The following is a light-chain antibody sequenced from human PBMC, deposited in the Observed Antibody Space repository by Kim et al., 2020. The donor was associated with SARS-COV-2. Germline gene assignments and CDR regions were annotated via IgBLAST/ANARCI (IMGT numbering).Light chain of an antibody. CDR2: AVS. CDR3: QQSYSSLVYT. Sequence: ASVGDSVTITCRASQTIDNYLNWYQQKPGKAPKLLIFAVSTLQSGVPSRFSGGGAGTEFTLTISSLQPEDSATYHCQQSYSSLVYTFGQGTKLEI. V-gene: IGKV1-39*01. J-gene: IGKJ2*01. CDR1: QTIDNY.